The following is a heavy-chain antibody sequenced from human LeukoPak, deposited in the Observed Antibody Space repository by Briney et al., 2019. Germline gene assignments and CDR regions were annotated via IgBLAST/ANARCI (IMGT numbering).Heavy chain of an antibody. V-gene: IGHV3-66*01. CDR3: ARDDYGIFNPGY. Sequence: PGGSLSLPCAACGFTVSSNYISWVRQAPGKGLEWVSVIYSGGSTYYADSVKGRFTISRDNSKNTLYLQMNSLRAEDTAVYYCARDDYGIFNPGYWGEGDLVSVSS. J-gene: IGHJ4*02. CDR2: IYSGGST. D-gene: IGHD4-17*01. CDR1: GFTVSSNY.